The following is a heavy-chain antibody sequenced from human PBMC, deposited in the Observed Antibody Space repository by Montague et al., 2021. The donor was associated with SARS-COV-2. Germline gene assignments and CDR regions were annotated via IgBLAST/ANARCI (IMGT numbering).Heavy chain of an antibody. Sequence: SETLSLTCTVSGGSIITSNYYWGWLRQPPGKGLEWIGSGDYSGSTSYNPSLKSRVTISVDASKNQFSLKMSSVTAADTAVYYCARSPEPMIILIITSLNWYFDLWGRGTLVTVSS. CDR3: ARSPEPMIILIITSLNWYFDL. V-gene: IGHV4-39*07. J-gene: IGHJ2*01. CDR1: GGSIITSNYY. D-gene: IGHD3-22*01. CDR2: GDYSGST.